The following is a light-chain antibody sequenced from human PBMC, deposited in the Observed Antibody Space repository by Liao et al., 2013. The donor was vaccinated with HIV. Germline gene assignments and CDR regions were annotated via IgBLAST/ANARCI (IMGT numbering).Light chain of an antibody. V-gene: IGLV3-21*02. Sequence: SYELTQPPSVSVAPRQTARITCSGDALPKQYGYWYQQKPGQAPILVIYYDSDRPSGIPERFSGSNSGNTATLTISRVEAGDEADYYCQVWDSDTDHPSVIFGGGTKLTFL. CDR2: YDS. J-gene: IGLJ2*01. CDR3: QVWDSDTDHPSVI. CDR1: ALPKQY.